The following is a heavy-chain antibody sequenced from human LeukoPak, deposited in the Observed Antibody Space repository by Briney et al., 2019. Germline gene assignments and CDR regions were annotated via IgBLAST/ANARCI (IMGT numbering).Heavy chain of an antibody. V-gene: IGHV1-46*01. D-gene: IGHD2-21*02. Sequence: ASVKVSCKASGYTFTCYYMHWVRQAPGQGLEWMGIIIPKDGATDFAQIFQGRVTMTTDTSTSTVYMALSDLRSEDTAVYYCARDHSNEMCGGDCFASWFDPWGQGTLVTVS. J-gene: IGHJ5*02. CDR1: GYTFTCYY. CDR3: ARDHSNEMCGGDCFASWFDP. CDR2: IIPKDGAT.